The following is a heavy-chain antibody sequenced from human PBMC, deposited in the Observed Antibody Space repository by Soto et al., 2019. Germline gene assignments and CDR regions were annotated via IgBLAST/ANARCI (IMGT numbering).Heavy chain of an antibody. CDR1: GFTFSSYA. CDR2: ISGSGGST. V-gene: IGHV3-23*01. Sequence: SGGSLRLSCAASGFTFSSYAMSWVRQAPGKGLEWVSAISGSGGSTYYADSVKGRFTISRDNSKNTLYLQMNSLRAEDTAVYYCATSSRDYYDPEYYFDYWGQGTLVTVSS. D-gene: IGHD3-22*01. J-gene: IGHJ4*02. CDR3: ATSSRDYYDPEYYFDY.